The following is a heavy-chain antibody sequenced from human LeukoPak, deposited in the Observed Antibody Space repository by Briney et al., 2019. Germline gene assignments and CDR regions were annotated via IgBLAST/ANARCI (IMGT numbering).Heavy chain of an antibody. CDR2: ISAYNGNT. Sequence: GASVKVSCKASGYTFTSYGISWVRQAPGQGLEWMGWISAYNGNTNYAQKLQGRVTMTTDTSTSTAYMELRSLRSDDTAVYYCARGYCSSTSCYTLDYWGQGTLVTVSS. CDR3: ARGYCSSTSCYTLDY. V-gene: IGHV1-18*01. CDR1: GYTFTSYG. D-gene: IGHD2-2*02. J-gene: IGHJ4*02.